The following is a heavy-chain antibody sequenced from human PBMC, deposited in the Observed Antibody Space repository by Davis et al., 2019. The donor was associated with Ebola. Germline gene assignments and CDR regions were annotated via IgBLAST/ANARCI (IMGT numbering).Heavy chain of an antibody. Sequence: ASVKVSCKASGYTFTSYGISWVRQAPGQGLEWMGRINPSSGGTNYAQKFQGRVTMTRDTSISTAYMELSRLRSDDTAVYYCAASLIVVVAALDYWGQGTLVTVSS. D-gene: IGHD2-15*01. CDR1: GYTFTSYG. J-gene: IGHJ4*02. V-gene: IGHV1-2*06. CDR3: AASLIVVVAALDY. CDR2: INPSSGGT.